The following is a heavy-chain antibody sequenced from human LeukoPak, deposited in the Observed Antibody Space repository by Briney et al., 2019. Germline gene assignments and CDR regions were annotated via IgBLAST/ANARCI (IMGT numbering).Heavy chain of an antibody. CDR3: AKDGVSYSSSPYYFDY. V-gene: IGHV3-23*01. Sequence: GGSLRLSCAASGFTFSSYAMSWVRQAPGKGLEWVSAISGSGGSTYYADPVKGRFTISRDNSKNTLYLQMNSLRAEDTAVYYCAKDGVSYSSSPYYFDYWGQGTLVTVSS. CDR1: GFTFSSYA. J-gene: IGHJ4*02. D-gene: IGHD6-13*01. CDR2: ISGSGGST.